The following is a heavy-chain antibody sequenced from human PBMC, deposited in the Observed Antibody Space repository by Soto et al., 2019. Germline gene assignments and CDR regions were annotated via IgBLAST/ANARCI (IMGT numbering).Heavy chain of an antibody. CDR2: IIPTLGSG. V-gene: IGHV1-69*13. Sequence: SVKVSCKASGGIFTTYSIHWVRQAPGQGLEWMGGIIPTLGSGNYAQKFQGGVTMTADESTTTAYMELSSLTSDDTAVYYCAREGSDVYIDHTDAMDVWGQGTPVTVSS. CDR3: AREGSDVYIDHTDAMDV. D-gene: IGHD4-4*01. CDR1: GGIFTTYS. J-gene: IGHJ6*02.